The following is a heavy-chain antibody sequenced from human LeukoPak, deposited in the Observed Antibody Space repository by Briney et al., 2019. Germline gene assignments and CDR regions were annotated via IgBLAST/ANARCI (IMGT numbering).Heavy chain of an antibody. CDR1: GYTFTSYG. V-gene: IGHV1-18*01. Sequence: ASVKVSCKASGYTFTSYGISWVRQAPGQGLEWMGWISAYNGNTNCAQKFQDRVTMTADTPTSTAYMELRSLRSDDTAVYYCARDFVDTVMVVDYWGQGTLVTVSS. D-gene: IGHD5-18*01. CDR3: ARDFVDTVMVVDY. J-gene: IGHJ4*02. CDR2: ISAYNGNT.